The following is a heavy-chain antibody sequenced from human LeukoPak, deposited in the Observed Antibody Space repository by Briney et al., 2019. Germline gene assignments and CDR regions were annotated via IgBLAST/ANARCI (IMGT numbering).Heavy chain of an antibody. CDR1: GFTFSTYT. D-gene: IGHD5-12*01. V-gene: IGHV3-21*01. CDR3: ASSGYDLDWYSDL. CDR2: MSSSGDSI. Sequence: GGSLRLSCAASGFTFSTYTINWVRQAPGKGLQWVSSMSSSGDSIHLADSVKGRFSTSRDSANNSLYLQMNSLGAEDTAVYYCASSGYDLDWYSDLWGRGTLVTVSS. J-gene: IGHJ2*01.